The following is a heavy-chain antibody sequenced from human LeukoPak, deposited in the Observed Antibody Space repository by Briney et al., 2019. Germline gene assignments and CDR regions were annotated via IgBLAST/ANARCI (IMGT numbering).Heavy chain of an antibody. CDR3: ARDWSIHGARDY. Sequence: PGGSLRLSCAASGFNFSSYSMNWVRQAPGKGLEWVSSISTSSIYIYYADSVKGRFTISRDNAKNSLYLQMNSLRGEDTAVYYCARDWSIHGARDYWGQGTLVTVSS. J-gene: IGHJ4*02. V-gene: IGHV3-21*01. D-gene: IGHD3-3*01. CDR1: GFNFSSYS. CDR2: ISTSSIYI.